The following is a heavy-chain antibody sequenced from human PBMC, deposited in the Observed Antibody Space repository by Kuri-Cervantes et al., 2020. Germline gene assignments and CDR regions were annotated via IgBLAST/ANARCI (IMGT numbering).Heavy chain of an antibody. CDR1: GYTFTGYY. Sequence: ASVKVSCKASGYTFTGYYMHWVRQAPGQGLEWMGWINPNNGDTYYAQNFQGWVTMTRDTSINTAYMELSRLRSDDTAVYYCAREGSGGPDYWYFDLWGRGTLVTVSS. J-gene: IGHJ2*01. CDR3: AREGSGGPDYWYFDL. D-gene: IGHD1-26*01. V-gene: IGHV1-2*04. CDR2: INPNNGDT.